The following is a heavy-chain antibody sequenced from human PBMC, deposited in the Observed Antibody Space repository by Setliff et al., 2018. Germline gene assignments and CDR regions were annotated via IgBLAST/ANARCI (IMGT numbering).Heavy chain of an antibody. Sequence: SETLSLTCAVSGGSISSSNWWSWVRQPPGKGLEWIGSIYYSGSTYYNPSLKSRVTISVDTSKNQFSLKLSSVTAADTAVYYCARKKTVYWYYGMDVWGQGTTVTVSS. CDR3: ARKKTVYWYYGMDV. J-gene: IGHJ6*02. D-gene: IGHD2-15*01. V-gene: IGHV4-4*02. CDR1: GGSISSSNW. CDR2: IYYSGST.